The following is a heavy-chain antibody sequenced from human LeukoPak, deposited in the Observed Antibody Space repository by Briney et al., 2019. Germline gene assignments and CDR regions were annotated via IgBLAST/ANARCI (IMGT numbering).Heavy chain of an antibody. V-gene: IGHV4-59*01. CDR2: IYYSGST. J-gene: IGHJ4*02. Sequence: SETLSLTCTVSGGSISNYYWSWIRQPPVKGLEWIGYIYYSGSTNYNPSLKSRVTISVDTSKNQFSLKLSSVTAADPAVYYRARAPIVGAVFLDHWGQGTLVTVSS. D-gene: IGHD1-26*01. CDR3: ARAPIVGAVFLDH. CDR1: GGSISNYY.